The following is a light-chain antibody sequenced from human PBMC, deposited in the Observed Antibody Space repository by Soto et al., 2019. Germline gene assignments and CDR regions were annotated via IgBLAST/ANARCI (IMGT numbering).Light chain of an antibody. CDR1: SSDVGGYNY. CDR2: DVS. CDR3: SSYTSSSTLV. V-gene: IGLV2-14*01. Sequence: QSVLTQPASVSGSPGQSITISCTGSSSDVGGYNYVSWYQQHPGKAPKLMIYDVSTRPTGVSNGYSGSTTDNTASLTISGLYAEDVADYSCSSYTSSSTLVFGTGIKLTVL. J-gene: IGLJ1*01.